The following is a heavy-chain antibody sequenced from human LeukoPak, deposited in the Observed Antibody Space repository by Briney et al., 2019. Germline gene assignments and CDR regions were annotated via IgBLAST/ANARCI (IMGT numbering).Heavy chain of an antibody. V-gene: IGHV4-34*01. CDR3: ARENPTSGFDP. D-gene: IGHD2/OR15-2a*01. CDR1: GGSFSDYY. CDR2: INHSGST. J-gene: IGHJ5*02. Sequence: PSETLSLTCAVYGGSFSDYYWGWIRQPPGKGLEWIGEINHSGSTNYNPSLKSRVTISVDTSKNQFSLKLSSVTTADTAVYYCARENPTSGFDPWGQGTLVIVSS.